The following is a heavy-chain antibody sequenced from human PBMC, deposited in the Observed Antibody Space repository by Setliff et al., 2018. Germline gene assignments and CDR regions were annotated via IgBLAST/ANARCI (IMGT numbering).Heavy chain of an antibody. D-gene: IGHD2-2*02. V-gene: IGHV4-34*01. CDR2: INHSGST. CDR3: ASQGLTIPGDLFDY. J-gene: IGHJ4*02. Sequence: PSETLSLTCAVYGGSFSTYYWIWIRQPPGKGLEWIGEINHSGSTNYNPSLKSRVTISVDTSKNQFSLKLSSVTAADTAVYYCASQGLTIPGDLFDYWGQGTLVTVSS. CDR1: GGSFSTYY.